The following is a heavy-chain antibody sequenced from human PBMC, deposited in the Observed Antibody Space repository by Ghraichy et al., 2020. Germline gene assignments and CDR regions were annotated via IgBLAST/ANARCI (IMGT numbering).Heavy chain of an antibody. CDR2: IYYSGST. V-gene: IGHV4-39*01. D-gene: IGHD6-19*01. J-gene: IGHJ4*02. Sequence: SETLSLTCTVSGGSISSSSYYWGWIRQPPGKGLEWIGSIYYSGSTYYNPSLKSRVTISVDTSKNQFSLKLSSVTAADTAVYYCARHVGSGWYLGPPDYFDYWGQGTLVTVSS. CDR3: ARHVGSGWYLGPPDYFDY. CDR1: GGSISSSSYY.